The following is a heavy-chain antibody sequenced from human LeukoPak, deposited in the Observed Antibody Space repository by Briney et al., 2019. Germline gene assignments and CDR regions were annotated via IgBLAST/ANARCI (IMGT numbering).Heavy chain of an antibody. V-gene: IGHV1-3*01. Sequence: ASVKVSCKASGYTFTSYAMHWVRQAAGQRLEWMGWINAGNGNTKYSQKFQGRVTITRDTSASTAYMELSSLRSEDTAVYYCAREGSSWYVWFDPWGQGTLVTVSS. CDR2: INAGNGNT. CDR1: GYTFTSYA. CDR3: AREGSSWYVWFDP. D-gene: IGHD6-13*01. J-gene: IGHJ5*02.